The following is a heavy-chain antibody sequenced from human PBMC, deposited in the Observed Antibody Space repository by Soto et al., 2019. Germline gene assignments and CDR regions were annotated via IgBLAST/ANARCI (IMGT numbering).Heavy chain of an antibody. D-gene: IGHD2-15*01. CDR1: GFTFSSYA. V-gene: IGHV3-30-3*01. J-gene: IGHJ6*02. CDR2: ISYDGSNK. CDR3: ARMASFYCSGGSCYPTYGMDA. Sequence: QVQLVESGGGVVQPGRSLRLSCAASGFTFSSYAMHWVRQAPGKGLEWVAVISYDGSNKYYADSVKGRFTISRDNSKNTLYLQMKSLRAAETAVYYCARMASFYCSGGSCYPTYGMDAWGQGTTVTVSS.